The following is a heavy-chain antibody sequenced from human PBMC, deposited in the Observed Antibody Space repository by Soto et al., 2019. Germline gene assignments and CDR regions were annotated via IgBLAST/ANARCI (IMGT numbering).Heavy chain of an antibody. V-gene: IGHV3-30*03. CDR1: GFNFGFFG. CDR2: ISGDGINT. D-gene: IGHD1-26*01. J-gene: IGHJ4*02. Sequence: QIQLVESGGDVVQPGKSLRLSCAASGFNFGFFGMHWVRQAPGKGLEGVAFISGDGINTQYADSVRGLFTLSRDYSRKTMYLQMDSLRDEDTALYYCSRGNLSFDFDSWGLGTLVTVSS. CDR3: SRGNLSFDFDS.